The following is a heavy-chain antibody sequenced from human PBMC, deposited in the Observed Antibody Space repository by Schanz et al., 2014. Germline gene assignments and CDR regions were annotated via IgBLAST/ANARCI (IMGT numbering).Heavy chain of an antibody. V-gene: IGHV1-8*01. J-gene: IGHJ6*03. CDR1: GYTFTSYG. CDR2: INPSGGST. D-gene: IGHD6-19*01. CDR3: ARLGTGMAVAGSVIDSYYYYMDV. Sequence: QVQVVQSGAEVKKPGASVKVSCKASGYTFTSYGVSWVRQAPGQGLEWMGMINPSGGSTTYAQKFQGRVTMTRNTSISTAYMELGSLRSEDTAVYYCARLGTGMAVAGSVIDSYYYYMDVWGEGTTVTVSS.